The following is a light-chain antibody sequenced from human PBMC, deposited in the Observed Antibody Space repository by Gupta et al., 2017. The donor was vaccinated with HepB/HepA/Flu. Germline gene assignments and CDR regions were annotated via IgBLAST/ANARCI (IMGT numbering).Light chain of an antibody. CDR3: QQTYSRHT. J-gene: IGKJ4*01. CDR1: QTIGNY. Sequence: DIQMTKSPSSLSASVGDRLTISCRASQTIGNYLNWYRHKPGKAPKVLIYAASILESGVPPRFSGSGSGTDFTLTISSLQPEDFAIDYCQQTYSRHTFGGGTKVEIK. V-gene: IGKV1-39*01. CDR2: AAS.